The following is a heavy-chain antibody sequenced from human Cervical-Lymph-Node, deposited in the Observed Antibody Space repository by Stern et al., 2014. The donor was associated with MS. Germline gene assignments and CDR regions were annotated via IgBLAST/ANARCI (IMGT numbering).Heavy chain of an antibody. CDR1: GYSFNTFW. CDR2: LYPEGSDH. Sequence: VQLVQSGAEVQKPGESLTLSCPGSGYSFNTFWIGVVRQLPGKGLALMGVLYPEGSDHRYSLSCQGQVNISADKSTTTADLQWSSLKASDTAIYYCARRSADSYYYHGLDVWGQGTTVTVSS. D-gene: IGHD3-22*01. V-gene: IGHV5-51*03. CDR3: ARRSADSYYYHGLDV. J-gene: IGHJ6*02.